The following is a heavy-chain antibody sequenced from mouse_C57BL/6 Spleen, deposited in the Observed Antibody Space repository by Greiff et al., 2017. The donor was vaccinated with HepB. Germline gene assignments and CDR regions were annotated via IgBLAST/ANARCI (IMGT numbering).Heavy chain of an antibody. CDR3: ANYYYGISALDY. D-gene: IGHD1-1*01. V-gene: IGHV1-7*01. CDR1: GYTFTSYW. J-gene: IGHJ4*01. Sequence: VQLLESGAELAKPGASVKLSCKASGYTFTSYWMHWVNPRPGQGLEWIGEINPYSSYTKYNQKFKDKSTLTADKSSSTAYMQLSSLTFEDSAVDYCANYYYGISALDYWGQGTLVTVSS. CDR2: INPYSSYT.